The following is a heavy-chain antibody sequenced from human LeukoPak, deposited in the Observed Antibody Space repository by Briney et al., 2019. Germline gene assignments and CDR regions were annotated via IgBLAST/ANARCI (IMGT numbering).Heavy chain of an antibody. J-gene: IGHJ4*02. D-gene: IGHD2-15*01. CDR1: GGSFSGYY. CDR3: ARGSDIVVVVAASYYFDY. Sequence: SETLSLTCAVYGGSFSGYYWSWIRQPPGKGLEWIGEINHSGSTNYNPSLKSRVTISVDTSKNQFSLKLSSVTAAETAVYYCARGSDIVVVVAASYYFDYWGQGTLVTVSS. CDR2: INHSGST. V-gene: IGHV4-34*01.